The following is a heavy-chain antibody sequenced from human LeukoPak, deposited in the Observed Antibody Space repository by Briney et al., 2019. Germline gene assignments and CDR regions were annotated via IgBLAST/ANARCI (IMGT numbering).Heavy chain of an antibody. CDR1: GFTFDDYA. J-gene: IGHJ3*02. D-gene: IGHD3-22*01. V-gene: IGHV3-9*01. CDR2: ISWNSGSI. Sequence: GGSLRLSCAASGFTFDDYAMHWVRQAPGKGLEWVSGISWNSGSIGYADSVKGRFTISRGNAKNSLYLQMNSLRAEDTALYYCAKARDSSGYWAVDAFDIWGQGTMVTVSS. CDR3: AKARDSSGYWAVDAFDI.